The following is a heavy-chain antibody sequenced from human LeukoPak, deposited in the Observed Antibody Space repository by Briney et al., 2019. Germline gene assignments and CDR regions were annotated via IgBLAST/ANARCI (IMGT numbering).Heavy chain of an antibody. D-gene: IGHD2-15*01. V-gene: IGHV1-18*01. CDR2: ISAYNGNT. CDR3: ARDRYCSGGSCYSAVDY. Sequence: GASVKVSCKASGYTFTSYGISWVRQAPGQGLEWMGWISAYNGNTSYAQKLQGRVTMTTDTSTSTAYMELRSLRSDDTAVYYCARDRYCSGGSCYSAVDYWGQGTLVTVSS. CDR1: GYTFTSYG. J-gene: IGHJ4*02.